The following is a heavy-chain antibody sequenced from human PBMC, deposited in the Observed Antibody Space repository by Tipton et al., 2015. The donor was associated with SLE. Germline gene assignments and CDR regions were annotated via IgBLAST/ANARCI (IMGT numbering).Heavy chain of an antibody. Sequence: TLSLTCTVSGGSISSGGYYWTWIRQLPGKGLEWIGYIYYSGNTYYNPSLGSRLTISVDTSKDQFSLRLTSVTAADTAVYYCARHVGVAYYYAMDVWGQGTTVVISS. J-gene: IGHJ6*02. V-gene: IGHV4-31*03. CDR2: IYYSGNT. D-gene: IGHD2-15*01. CDR1: GGSISSGGYY. CDR3: ARHVGVAYYYAMDV.